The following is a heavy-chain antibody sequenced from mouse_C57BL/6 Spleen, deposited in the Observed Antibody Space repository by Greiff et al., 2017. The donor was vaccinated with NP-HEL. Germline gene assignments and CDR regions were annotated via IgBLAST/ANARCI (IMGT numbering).Heavy chain of an antibody. Sequence: EVQLQQSGPELVKPGASVKISCKASGYTFTDYYMNWVKQSHGKSLEWIGDINPNNGGTSYNQKFKGKATLTVDKSSSTAYMELRSLTSEDSAVYYCARWGYDYAAYWGQRTLVTVSA. CDR1: GYTFTDYY. CDR2: INPNNGGT. CDR3: ARWGYDYAAY. D-gene: IGHD2-4*01. J-gene: IGHJ3*01. V-gene: IGHV1-26*01.